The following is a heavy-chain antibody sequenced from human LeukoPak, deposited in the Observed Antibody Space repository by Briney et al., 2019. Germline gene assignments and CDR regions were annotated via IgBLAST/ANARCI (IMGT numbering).Heavy chain of an antibody. CDR1: GFTVSSNY. CDR2: IYSGGST. Sequence: QSGGSLRLSGAASGFTVSSNYMSWVRQAPGKGLEWVSVIYSGGSTYYADSVKGRFTISRDNSKNTLYLQMNSLRAEDTAVYYCAREGKYFDWFYYWGQGTLVTVSS. CDR3: AREGKYFDWFYY. V-gene: IGHV3-53*01. J-gene: IGHJ5*01. D-gene: IGHD3-9*01.